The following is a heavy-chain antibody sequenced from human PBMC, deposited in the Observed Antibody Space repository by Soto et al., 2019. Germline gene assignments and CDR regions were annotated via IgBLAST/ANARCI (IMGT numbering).Heavy chain of an antibody. D-gene: IGHD4-17*01. CDR2: INDDGIST. V-gene: IGHV3-74*03. J-gene: IGHJ4*02. CDR3: GRDRNGPSG. Sequence: GGSLRLSCAASGITFSNYWMHWARQVPGKGLVWVSHINDDGISTKFAEYVKGRFTISRDNAKNTLYLQMSALRVEDTAVYYCGRDRNGPSGWGQGT. CDR1: GITFSNYW.